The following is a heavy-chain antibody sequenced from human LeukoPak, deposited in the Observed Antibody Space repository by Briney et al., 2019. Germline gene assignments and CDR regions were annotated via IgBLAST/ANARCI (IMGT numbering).Heavy chain of an antibody. CDR2: IYHSGST. V-gene: IGHV4-30-2*01. CDR3: ARREIPHPNWFDP. J-gene: IGHJ5*02. D-gene: IGHD1-26*01. Sequence: SQTLSLTCAVSGGSISSGGYSWSWIRQPPGKGLEWIGYIYHSGSTYYNPSLKSRVTISVDRSKNQFSLKLSSVTAADTAVYYCARREIPHPNWFDPWGQGTLVTVSS. CDR1: GGSISSGGYS.